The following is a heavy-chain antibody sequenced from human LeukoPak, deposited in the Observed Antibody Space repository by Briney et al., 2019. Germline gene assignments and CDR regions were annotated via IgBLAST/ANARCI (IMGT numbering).Heavy chain of an antibody. J-gene: IGHJ4*01. D-gene: IGHD3-10*01. CDR3: ARDRGEGLIDY. CDR1: GFTFSDYY. CDR2: ISSSGSTI. V-gene: IGHV3-11*04. Sequence: NTGGSLRLSCAASGFTFSDYYMSWIRQAPGKGLELVSYISSSGSTIYYADSVKGRFTISTDNAKNSLYLQMNSLRAEDTAVYYCARDRGEGLIDYWGHGTLVTVSS.